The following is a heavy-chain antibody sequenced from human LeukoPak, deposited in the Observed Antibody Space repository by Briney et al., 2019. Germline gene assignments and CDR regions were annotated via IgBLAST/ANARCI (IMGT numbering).Heavy chain of an antibody. CDR1: GGSITGYY. D-gene: IGHD5-12*01. CDR2: LSDTGRA. J-gene: IGHJ4*02. V-gene: IGHV4-4*07. Sequence: SETLSLTCTVSGGSITGYYWTWIRQPAGKGLEWIGRLSDTGRAYYNPSLERRVTIYLDTSNNRYSLKLTSVTAADTAVYYCARGTEMPPISGYYSFVYWGQGTLVSVSA. CDR3: ARGTEMPPISGYYSFVY.